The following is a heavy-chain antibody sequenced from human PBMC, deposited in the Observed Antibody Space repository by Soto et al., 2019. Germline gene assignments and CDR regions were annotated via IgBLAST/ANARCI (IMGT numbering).Heavy chain of an antibody. CDR1: GFTFSNYA. CDR2: ISNDGINK. V-gene: IGHV3-30-3*01. D-gene: IGHD6-19*01. Sequence: QVQLVESGGGVVQPGRSLRLSCAASGFTFSNYAMHWVRQAPGKGLEWVALISNDGINKYYADSMKGRFTISRDNSKNTVFLQMNSLRAEDTAVYYCARGTHWGWLVGNNYYSGMDVWGQGTTVTVSS. CDR3: ARGTHWGWLVGNNYYSGMDV. J-gene: IGHJ6*02.